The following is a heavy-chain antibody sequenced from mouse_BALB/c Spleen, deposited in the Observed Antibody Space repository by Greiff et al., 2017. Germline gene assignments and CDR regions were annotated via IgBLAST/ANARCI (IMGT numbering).Heavy chain of an antibody. V-gene: IGHV1-7*01. CDR2: INPSTGYT. D-gene: IGHD1-1*01. CDR1: GYTFTSYW. Sequence: QVQLQQSGAELAKPGASVKMSCKASGYTFTSYWMHWVKQRPGQGLEWIGYINPSTGYTEYNQKFKDKATLAADKSSSTAYMQLSSLTSEDSAVYYCARWGYYGSRAYYFDYWGQGTTLTVSS. CDR3: ARWGYYGSRAYYFDY. J-gene: IGHJ2*01.